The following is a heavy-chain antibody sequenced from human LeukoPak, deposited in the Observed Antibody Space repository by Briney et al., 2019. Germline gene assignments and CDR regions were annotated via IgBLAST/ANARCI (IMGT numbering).Heavy chain of an antibody. CDR1: GFTFSGST. Sequence: GGSLRLSCAASGFTFSGSTMHWVRQASGKGLEWVGRIRNQPNSYATAYTASVKGRFIISRDDSKNTAYLHMNCLKTEDTAVYYCTRGVTTRPLDYWGQGTLVTVSS. CDR3: TRGVTTRPLDY. J-gene: IGHJ4*02. D-gene: IGHD4-11*01. CDR2: IRNQPNSYAT. V-gene: IGHV3-73*01.